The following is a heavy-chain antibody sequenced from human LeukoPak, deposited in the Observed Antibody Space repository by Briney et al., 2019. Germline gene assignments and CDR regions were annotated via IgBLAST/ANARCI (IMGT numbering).Heavy chain of an antibody. CDR1: GYTFNSYG. J-gene: IGHJ2*01. CDR2: ISPILGVN. V-gene: IGHV1-69*04. CDR3: SAVYDGAAGYFDL. Sequence: ASVKVSCKASGYTFNSYGISWVRQAPGQGLEWMGKISPILGVNYSAQKFQGRVTISADKSMITAYMDLINVTSEDTAVYYCSAVYDGAAGYFDLWGRGTLVTVSS. D-gene: IGHD3-22*01.